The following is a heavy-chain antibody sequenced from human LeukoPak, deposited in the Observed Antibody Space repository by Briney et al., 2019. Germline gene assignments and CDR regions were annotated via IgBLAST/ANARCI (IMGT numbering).Heavy chain of an antibody. CDR1: GFTFSSYG. D-gene: IGHD1-7*01. CDR2: IWYDGSNK. Sequence: GGSLRLSCAASGFTFSSYGMHWVRQAPGKGLEWVAVIWYDGSNKYYADSVKGRFTISRDNSKNTLYQQMNSLRAEDTAVYYCAKGLGNYYFDYWGQGTLVTVSS. CDR3: AKGLGNYYFDY. J-gene: IGHJ4*02. V-gene: IGHV3-33*06.